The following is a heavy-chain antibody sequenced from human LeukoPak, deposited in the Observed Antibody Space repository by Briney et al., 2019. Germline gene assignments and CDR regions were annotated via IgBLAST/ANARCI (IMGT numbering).Heavy chain of an antibody. J-gene: IGHJ5*02. CDR1: GFTFSSYA. Sequence: HPGGSLRLSCAASGFTFSSYAIHCVRESPGKGGEYVSAISSNRGSTYYENSVKGRFTISRDNSKNTLYLQMGSLRAEDMAVYHCARDSGTPKISWFDPWGQGTLVTVSS. D-gene: IGHD1-7*01. CDR2: ISSNRGST. V-gene: IGHV3-64*01. CDR3: ARDSGTPKISWFDP.